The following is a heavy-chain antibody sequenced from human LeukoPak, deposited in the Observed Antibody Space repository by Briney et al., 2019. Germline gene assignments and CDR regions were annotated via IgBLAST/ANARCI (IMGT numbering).Heavy chain of an antibody. D-gene: IGHD6-19*01. CDR2: ISGSGGST. V-gene: IGHV3-23*01. CDR3: AKDGAVAGFDAFDI. CDR1: GVTFSSYA. J-gene: IGHJ3*02. Sequence: GGPLRLSCAASGVTFSSYAMSWVRQAPGKGLEWVSAISGSGGSTYYADSVKGGFTISRDNAKNTLYLQMNSLRAEDTAVYYCAKDGAVAGFDAFDIWGQGTMVTVSS.